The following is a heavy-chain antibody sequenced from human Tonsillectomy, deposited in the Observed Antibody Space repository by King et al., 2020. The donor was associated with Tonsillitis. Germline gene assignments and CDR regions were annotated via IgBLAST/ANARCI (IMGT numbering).Heavy chain of an antibody. CDR2: IYSGGST. J-gene: IGHJ6*03. D-gene: IGHD4-11*01. Sequence: DVQLVESGGGLVQPGGSLRLSCAASGFTVSSNYMSWVRQAPGKGLEWVSVIYSGGSTYYADSVKGRFTISRDNSKNTLYLQMNSPRVEDTAVYYCARGTTVTTHHYYYYMDVWGKGTTVTVSS. CDR3: ARGTTVTTHHYYYYMDV. CDR1: GFTVSSNY. V-gene: IGHV3-66*01.